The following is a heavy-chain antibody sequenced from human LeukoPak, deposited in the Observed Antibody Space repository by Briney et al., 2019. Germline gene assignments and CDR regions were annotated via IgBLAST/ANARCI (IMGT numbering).Heavy chain of an antibody. CDR2: IYYSGST. V-gene: IGHV4-59*08. CDR3: ASTYCSGGSCYWALDY. CDR1: GGSISSYY. Sequence: SETLSLTCTVSGGSISSYYWSWVRQPPGKGLEWIGYIYYSGSTNYNPSLKSRVTISVDTSKNQFSLKLSSVTAADTAVYYCASTYCSGGSCYWALDYWGQGTLVTVSS. J-gene: IGHJ4*02. D-gene: IGHD2-15*01.